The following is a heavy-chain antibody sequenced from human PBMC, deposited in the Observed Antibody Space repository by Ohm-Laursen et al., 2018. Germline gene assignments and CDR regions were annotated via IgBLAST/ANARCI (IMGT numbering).Heavy chain of an antibody. J-gene: IGHJ4*02. CDR2: FSYDGSDK. CDR3: ARDLRHN. Sequence: SLRLSCSASGFTFSDCGMHWVRQTPGKGLEWVAVFSYDGSDKHYADSVKGRFTISRDNAKNTLNLQMNSLRAEDTAVYYCARDLRHNWGQGTLVTVSS. CDR1: GFTFSDCG. V-gene: IGHV3-30*03.